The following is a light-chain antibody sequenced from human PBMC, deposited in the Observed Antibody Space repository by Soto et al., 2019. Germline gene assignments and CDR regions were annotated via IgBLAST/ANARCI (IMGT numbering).Light chain of an antibody. CDR2: AAS. CDR3: QQSYSTPRK. CDR1: QSISSY. J-gene: IGKJ1*01. V-gene: IGKV1-39*01. Sequence: DIQMTQSPSSLSASVVDRVIINFRASQSISSYLNWYQQKPGKAPKLLVYAASSLQSGVPSRFSGSGSGTDFTLTISSLQPEDFATYYCQQSYSTPRKFGQGTKVDIK.